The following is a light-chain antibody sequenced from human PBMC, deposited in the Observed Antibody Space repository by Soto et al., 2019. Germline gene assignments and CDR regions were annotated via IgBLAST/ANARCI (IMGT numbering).Light chain of an antibody. CDR3: QQLSRYPLT. Sequence: DLQFTQSRSFLSASVVDTVTITCRASQALSNYLAWYQQKPGKAPDLLIYSASTLRSGVPSRFSGSGSETEFTLTIRALQPEDFATYFCQQLSRYPLTFGGGTKVDIK. CDR1: QALSNY. J-gene: IGKJ4*01. V-gene: IGKV1-9*01. CDR2: SAS.